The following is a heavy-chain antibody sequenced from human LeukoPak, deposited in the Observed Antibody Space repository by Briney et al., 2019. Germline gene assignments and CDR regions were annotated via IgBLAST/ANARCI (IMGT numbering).Heavy chain of an antibody. CDR3: AKGSYSSSWLGWFDP. CDR1: GFTFSSYS. V-gene: IGHV3-48*01. J-gene: IGHJ5*02. D-gene: IGHD3-22*01. Sequence: GGSLRLSCAASGFTFSSYSMNWVRQAPGKGLEWVSYISSSSSTIYYADSVKGRFTISRDNAKNSLYLQMNSLRAEDTAVYYCAKGSYSSSWLGWFDPWGQGTLVTVSS. CDR2: ISSSSSTI.